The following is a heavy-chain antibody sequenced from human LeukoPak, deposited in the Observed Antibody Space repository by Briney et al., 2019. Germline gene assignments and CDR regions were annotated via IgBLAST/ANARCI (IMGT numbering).Heavy chain of an antibody. CDR3: ARAGGCSSTSCDLDY. Sequence: SETLSLTCTVSGGSISDYYWSWIRQSPGKGLEWIGYIYDSGSTKYSLSLKSRVTISVDTSKSQFSLKLSSVTAADTAVYYCARAGGCSSTSCDLDYWGQGTVVTVSS. J-gene: IGHJ4*02. CDR1: GGSISDYY. CDR2: IYDSGST. V-gene: IGHV4-59*08. D-gene: IGHD2-2*01.